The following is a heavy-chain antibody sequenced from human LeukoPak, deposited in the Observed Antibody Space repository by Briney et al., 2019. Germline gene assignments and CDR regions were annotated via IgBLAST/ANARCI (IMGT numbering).Heavy chain of an antibody. CDR3: ARDKGYSYSHPFDY. Sequence: SETLSLTCTVSGGSISTYYWSWIRQPAGKGLEWIGRIYTSGSTNYNPSLKSRVTISVDTSKNQFSLKLSSVTAADTAVYYCARDKGYSYSHPFDYWGQGTLVTVSS. CDR2: IYTSGST. J-gene: IGHJ4*02. D-gene: IGHD5-18*01. CDR1: GGSISTYY. V-gene: IGHV4-4*07.